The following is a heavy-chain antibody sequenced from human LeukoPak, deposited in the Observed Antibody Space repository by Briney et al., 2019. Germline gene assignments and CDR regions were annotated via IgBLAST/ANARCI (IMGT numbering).Heavy chain of an antibody. J-gene: IGHJ3*02. V-gene: IGHV3-30*12. Sequence: PGGSLRLSCVASGFTFSSYGMCWVRQPPGGGLEWVAGILYVGSNTYYADSVRGRFTISRDTSKNPLSLQMSSVTAADTAVYYCANGHDYCSSTSCRGGAIDIWGQGTMVTVSS. CDR1: GFTFSSYG. CDR3: ANGHDYCSSTSCRGGAIDI. CDR2: ILYVGSNT. D-gene: IGHD2-2*01.